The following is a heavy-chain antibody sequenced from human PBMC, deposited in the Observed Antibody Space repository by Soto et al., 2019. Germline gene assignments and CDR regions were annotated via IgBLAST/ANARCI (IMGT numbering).Heavy chain of an antibody. Sequence: GASVKVSCKASGYTFTSYAMHWVRQAPGQRLEWMGWINAGNGNTKYAQNFQGRVTMTRDTSTTTIYMELSSLRSDDTAIYYCAREENCSGGTCYSEYFHRWGQGTLVTVSS. CDR2: INAGNGNT. V-gene: IGHV1-3*01. D-gene: IGHD2-15*01. J-gene: IGHJ1*01. CDR3: AREENCSGGTCYSEYFHR. CDR1: GYTFTSYA.